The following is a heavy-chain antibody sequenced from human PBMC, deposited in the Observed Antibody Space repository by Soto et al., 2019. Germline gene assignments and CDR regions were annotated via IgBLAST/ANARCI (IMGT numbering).Heavy chain of an antibody. D-gene: IGHD3-16*01. CDR1: GFTFSSYW. CDR2: INSDGSTT. V-gene: IGHV3-74*01. J-gene: IGHJ4*02. Sequence: EVQLVESGGGLVQPGGSLRLSCAASGFTFSSYWMHWVRQAPGKGLVWVSRINSDGSTTSYADSVKGRFTISRDNAKNTLYLQMNSLRAEDTGVYYRARVGIGVYPFDYWGQGTLVTVSS. CDR3: ARVGIGVYPFDY.